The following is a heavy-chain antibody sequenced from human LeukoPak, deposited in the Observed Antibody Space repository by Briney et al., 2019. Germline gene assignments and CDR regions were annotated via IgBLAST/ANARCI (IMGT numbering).Heavy chain of an antibody. Sequence: GASVKVSCKASGYTFTSYGISWVRQAPGQGLEWMGWISAYNGNTNYAQKLQGRVTMTTDTSTSTAYMELRSLRSDDTAVYYCARDLPIAAGNNWFDPWGQGNLVTVSS. V-gene: IGHV1-18*01. J-gene: IGHJ5*02. CDR2: ISAYNGNT. D-gene: IGHD6-13*01. CDR3: ARDLPIAAGNNWFDP. CDR1: GYTFTSYG.